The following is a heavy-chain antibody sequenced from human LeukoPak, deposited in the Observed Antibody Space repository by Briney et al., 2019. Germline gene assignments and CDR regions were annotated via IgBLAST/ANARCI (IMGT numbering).Heavy chain of an antibody. D-gene: IGHD4-4*01. V-gene: IGHV3-21*01. CDR3: ARGGMSTVRVVC. Sequence: PGGSLRLSCAASGFTFSSYSMNWVRQAPGKGLEWVSSISSSSSYIFYADSVKGRFTISRDNANNSLYLQMSSLRAEDTAVYYCARGGMSTVRVVCWGQGTLVTVSS. CDR1: GFTFSSYS. CDR2: ISSSSSYI. J-gene: IGHJ4*02.